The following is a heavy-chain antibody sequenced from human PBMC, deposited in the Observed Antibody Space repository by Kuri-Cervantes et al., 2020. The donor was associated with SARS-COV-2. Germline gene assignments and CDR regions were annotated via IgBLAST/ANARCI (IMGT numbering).Heavy chain of an antibody. Sequence: SQTLSLTCAVSGYSISSGYYWGWIRQPPGKGLEWIGSIYHSGSTYYNPSLKSRVTISVDTSKNQFSLKLSSVTAADTAVYYCAKGPEYFQHWGQGTLVTVSS. J-gene: IGHJ1*01. CDR3: AKGPEYFQH. V-gene: IGHV4-38-2*01. CDR1: GYSISSGYY. CDR2: IYHSGST.